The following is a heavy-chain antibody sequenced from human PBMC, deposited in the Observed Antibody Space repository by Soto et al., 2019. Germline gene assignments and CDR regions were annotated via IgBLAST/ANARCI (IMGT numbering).Heavy chain of an antibody. CDR2: INPNSGGT. J-gene: IGHJ3*02. D-gene: IGHD6-13*01. CDR3: AREYRSRYRDAFDI. CDR1: GYTFTGYY. V-gene: IGHV1-2*04. Sequence: ASVKVSCKASGYTFTGYYMHWVRQAPGQGLEWMGWINPNSGGTNYAQKFQGWVTMTRDTSISTAYMELSRLRSDDTAVYYCAREYRSRYRDAFDIWGQGTMVTVSS.